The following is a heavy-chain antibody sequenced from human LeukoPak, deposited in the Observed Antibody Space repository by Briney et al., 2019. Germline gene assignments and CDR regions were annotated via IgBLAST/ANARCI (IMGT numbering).Heavy chain of an antibody. CDR1: GYTFTSYY. V-gene: IGHV1-46*01. CDR2: INPSGGST. D-gene: IGHD6-19*01. Sequence: ASVKVSCKASGYTFTSYYMHWVRQAPGQGLEGMGIINPSGGSTSYAQKFQGRVTMTRDMSTSTVYMELSSLRSEDTAVYYCARRQRSSGWFSYFDYWGQGTLVTVSS. CDR3: ARRQRSSGWFSYFDY. J-gene: IGHJ4*02.